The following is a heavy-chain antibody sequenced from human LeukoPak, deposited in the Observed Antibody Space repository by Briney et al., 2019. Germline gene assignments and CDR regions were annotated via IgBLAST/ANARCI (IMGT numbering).Heavy chain of an antibody. Sequence: PGGSLRLSCAASGFTFSSYGMHWVRQAPGKGLEWVAVISYDGSTKIYADSVKGRFTISRDNSQNTLYLEMNSLRAEDTAVYYCARDIWSATDYYYYYMDVWGKGTTVTISS. CDR2: ISYDGSTK. CDR1: GFTFSSYG. D-gene: IGHD2-15*01. J-gene: IGHJ6*03. V-gene: IGHV3-30*03. CDR3: ARDIWSATDYYYYYMDV.